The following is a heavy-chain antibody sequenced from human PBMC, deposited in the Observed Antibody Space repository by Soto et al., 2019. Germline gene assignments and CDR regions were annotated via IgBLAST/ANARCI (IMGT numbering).Heavy chain of an antibody. Sequence: SGPTLVKPTQTLTLTCTFSGFSLSTSGMCVSWIRQPPGKALEWLALIDWDDDKYYSTSLKTRLTISKDTSKNQVVLTMTNMDPVDTATYYCARIRRDGYNQVYYYYGMDVWGQGTTVTVSS. CDR3: ARIRRDGYNQVYYYYGMDV. J-gene: IGHJ6*02. V-gene: IGHV2-70*01. CDR1: GFSLSTSGMC. CDR2: IDWDDDK. D-gene: IGHD5-12*01.